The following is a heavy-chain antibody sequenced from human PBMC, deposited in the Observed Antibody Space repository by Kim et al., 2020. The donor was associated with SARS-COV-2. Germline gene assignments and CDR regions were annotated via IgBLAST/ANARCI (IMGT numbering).Heavy chain of an antibody. CDR3: VRGRREGMDV. Sequence: GGSLRLSCAASGFTFSNYWIHWVRQAPGEGLVWVSHINTDGSSPSYADSVKGRFTISRDNAKNTLYLQMNRLRAEDTAVYYCVRGRREGMDVWGQGTTVTVSS. V-gene: IGHV3-74*01. CDR2: INTDGSSP. J-gene: IGHJ6*02. CDR1: GFTFSNYW.